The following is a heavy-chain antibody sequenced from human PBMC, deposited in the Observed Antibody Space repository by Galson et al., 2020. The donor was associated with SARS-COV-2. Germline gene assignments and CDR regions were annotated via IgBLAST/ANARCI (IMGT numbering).Heavy chain of an antibody. J-gene: IGHJ4*02. V-gene: IGHV6-1*01. D-gene: IGHD1-1*01. Sequence: SQTLSLTCAISGDSISSDIAAWNWIRQSPSRGLEWLGRTFFRSKWYNGYAVSVRSRITINPDTSKNQFSLPLTSVTPEDTAVYYCARNCGTGTTGCDYWCQGTLVTVSS. CDR1: GDSISSDIAA. CDR2: TFFRSKWYN. CDR3: ARNCGTGTTGCDY.